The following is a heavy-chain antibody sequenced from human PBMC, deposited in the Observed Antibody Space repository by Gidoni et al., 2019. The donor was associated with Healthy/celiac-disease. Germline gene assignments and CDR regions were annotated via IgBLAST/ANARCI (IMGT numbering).Heavy chain of an antibody. CDR1: GFPFSNYA. Sequence: EVQLLESGGGLVQPGGSLRLSCAASGFPFSNYAMSWVRQAPGKGLEWVSAISGSGGSTYSADFVKGRFTISRDNSKNTLYRQMNSLRAEDTAVYYCAKDFRREVLVADAFDIWGQGTMVTVSS. J-gene: IGHJ3*02. V-gene: IGHV3-23*01. CDR3: AKDFRREVLVADAFDI. CDR2: ISGSGGST. D-gene: IGHD1-26*01.